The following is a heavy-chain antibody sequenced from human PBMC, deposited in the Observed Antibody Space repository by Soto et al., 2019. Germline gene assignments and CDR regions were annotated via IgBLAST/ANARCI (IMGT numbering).Heavy chain of an antibody. CDR2: SRNKANSYTT. CDR3: ALGGGFQH. V-gene: IGHV3-72*01. Sequence: ESGGGLVQPGGSLRLSCAASGLTFSDHYSDWVRQAPGKGLEWVGRSRNKANSYTTEYAASVKGRFTLSRDDSTNSVYLQMNSLKTGDTAVYYCALGGGFQHWGQGTLVTVSS. J-gene: IGHJ1*01. D-gene: IGHD3-16*01. CDR1: GLTFSDHY.